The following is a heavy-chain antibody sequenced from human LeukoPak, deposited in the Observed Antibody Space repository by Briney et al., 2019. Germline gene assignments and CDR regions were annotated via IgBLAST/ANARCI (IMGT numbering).Heavy chain of an antibody. CDR1: GCTFSIYS. V-gene: IGHV3-48*04. D-gene: IGHD3-10*01. J-gene: IGHJ6*02. CDR3: AVPPLSGSGSSRPLAGVDV. CDR2: IGRSGDRTT. Sequence: PGGSLRLSCAASGCTFSIYSLNWVRQAPGKGLEWVAYIGRSGDRTTKYADSVKGRFTISRDNAENSLFLQMNSLRAEDTAVYYCAVPPLSGSGSSRPLAGVDVWGQGTTVTVSS.